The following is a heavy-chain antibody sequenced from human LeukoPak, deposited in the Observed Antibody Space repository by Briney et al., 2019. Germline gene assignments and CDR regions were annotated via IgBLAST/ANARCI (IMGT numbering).Heavy chain of an antibody. V-gene: IGHV4-4*07. CDR3: ARLSPDRAAAGGVYYYYGMDV. CDR2: IYTSGST. J-gene: IGHJ6*02. Sequence: SETLSLTCTVSGGSISSYYWSWIRHPAGKGLEWIGRIYTSGSTNYNPSLKSRVTMSVDTSKNQFSLKLSSVTAADTAVYYCARLSPDRAAAGGVYYYYGMDVWGQGTTVTVSS. CDR1: GGSISSYY. D-gene: IGHD6-13*01.